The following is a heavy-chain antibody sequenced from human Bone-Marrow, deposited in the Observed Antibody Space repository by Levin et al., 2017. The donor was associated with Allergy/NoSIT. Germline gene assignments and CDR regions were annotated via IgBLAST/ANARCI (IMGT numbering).Heavy chain of an antibody. J-gene: IGHJ3*02. CDR3: ARGVNSGSYYGRAFDI. D-gene: IGHD1-26*01. CDR2: ISQTGTTI. V-gene: IGHV3-48*03. Sequence: GESLKISCVGFGFTFSHYQINWVRQTPGKGLERVSYISQTGTTIYYADSVKGRFTISRDNAMNSLYLQMNSLRAEDTAIYYCARGVNSGSYYGRAFDIWGQGTMVTVSS. CDR1: GFTFSHYQ.